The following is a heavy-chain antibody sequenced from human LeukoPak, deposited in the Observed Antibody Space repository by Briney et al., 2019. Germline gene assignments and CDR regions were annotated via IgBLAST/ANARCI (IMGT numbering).Heavy chain of an antibody. V-gene: IGHV4-4*07. Sequence: PSETLSLTCTVSGGSISSYSWNWIRQSAGKGLEWIGRIYSTGGTDYNPSLKSRVTMSVDTSKNQFSLKLSSVTAADTAVYYCARVWGVVPAAISYMDVWGKGTTVTVSS. CDR2: IYSTGGT. J-gene: IGHJ6*03. CDR1: GGSISSYS. D-gene: IGHD2-2*01. CDR3: ARVWGVVPAAISYMDV.